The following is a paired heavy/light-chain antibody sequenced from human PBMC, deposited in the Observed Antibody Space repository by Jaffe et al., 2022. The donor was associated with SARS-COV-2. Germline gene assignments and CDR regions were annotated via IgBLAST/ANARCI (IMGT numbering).Light chain of an antibody. CDR2: GAS. CDR1: QDINNW. CDR3: QQANSFPF. V-gene: IGKV1-12*01. Sequence: DLQMTQSPSSVSASAGDRVTITCRASQDINNWLAWYQQKPGKAPKLLIYGASTLQSGVPSRFSGSGSGTDFTLTISSLQPEDFATYYCQQANSFPFFGGGTKVEIK. J-gene: IGKJ4*01.
Heavy chain of an antibody. CDR1: GGSIITYY. CDR3: ARSHGGLIFWDN. J-gene: IGHJ4*02. Sequence: QVQLQESGPGLVKPSETLSLTCTVSGGSIITYYWGWIRQPPGKGLEWIGYSYYGGTTNYNPSLESRVTISVDTSKNQFSLKVTSVTAADTAVYYCARSHGGLIFWDNWGQGTLVTVSS. V-gene: IGHV4-59*01. D-gene: IGHD3-9*01. CDR2: SYYGGTT.